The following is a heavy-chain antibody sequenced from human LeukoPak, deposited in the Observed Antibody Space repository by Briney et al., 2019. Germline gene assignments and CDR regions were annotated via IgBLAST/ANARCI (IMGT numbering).Heavy chain of an antibody. CDR2: INPNSGGT. V-gene: IGHV1-2*04. Sequence: ATVKVSCKASGYTFTGYYMHWVRQAPGQGLEWMGWINPNSGGTNYAQKFQGWVTMTRDTSTSTAYMELSRLRSDDTAVYYCARGEGIAAAGTKRNWFDPWGQGTLVTVSS. D-gene: IGHD6-13*01. J-gene: IGHJ5*02. CDR3: ARGEGIAAAGTKRNWFDP. CDR1: GYTFTGYY.